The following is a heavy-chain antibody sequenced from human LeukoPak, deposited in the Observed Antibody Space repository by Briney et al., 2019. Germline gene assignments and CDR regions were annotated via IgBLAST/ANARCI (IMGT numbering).Heavy chain of an antibody. CDR1: EYTFDSYD. CDR2: MNPNSGNA. V-gene: IGHV1-8*01. D-gene: IGHD3-10*01. Sequence: GASVKVSCKASEYTFDSYDINWVRQAPGQGLEWMGWMNPNSGNAGYAQKFQDRLAMTGDSSISVAYMELSSLRSEDTAVYYCARGSWGDAAFDKSLEFWGQGTLVTVSS. J-gene: IGHJ4*02. CDR3: ARGSWGDAAFDKSLEF.